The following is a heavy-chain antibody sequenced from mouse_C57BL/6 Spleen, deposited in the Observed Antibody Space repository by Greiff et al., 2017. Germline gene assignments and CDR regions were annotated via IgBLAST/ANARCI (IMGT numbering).Heavy chain of an antibody. CDR2: IDPSDSYT. CDR1: GYTFTSYW. J-gene: IGHJ4*01. D-gene: IGHD2-1*01. V-gene: IGHV1-69*01. CDR3: ARAGIYYGNHYYAMDY. Sequence: QVQLQQPGAELVMPGASVKLSCKASGYTFTSYWMHWVKQRPGQGLEWIGEIDPSDSYTNYNQKFKGKSTLTVDKSSSTAYMQLSSLTSEDSAVYYCARAGIYYGNHYYAMDYWGQGTSVTVSS.